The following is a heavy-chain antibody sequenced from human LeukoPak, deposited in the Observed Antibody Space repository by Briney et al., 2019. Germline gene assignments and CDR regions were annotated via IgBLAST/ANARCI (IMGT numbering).Heavy chain of an antibody. CDR1: GYSFTSYW. CDR2: IYPGDSDT. V-gene: IGHV5-51*01. J-gene: IGHJ6*03. D-gene: IGHD2-8*01. CDR3: ARSRNHRADCTNGVCYSTRYYYYMDV. Sequence: GESLKISCKGSGYSFTSYWIGWVRQMPGKGLEWMGIIYPGDSDTRYSPSFQGQVTISADKSISTAYLQWSSLKASDTAMYYCARSRNHRADCTNGVCYSTRYYYYMDVWGKGTTVTVSS.